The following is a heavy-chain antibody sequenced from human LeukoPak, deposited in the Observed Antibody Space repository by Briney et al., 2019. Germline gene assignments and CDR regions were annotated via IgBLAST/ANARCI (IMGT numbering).Heavy chain of an antibody. J-gene: IGHJ6*03. Sequence: GASVKVSCKASGYSFTSYGISWVRQAPGQGLEWMGWISAYNGNTNYAQKLQGRVTITADKSTSTAYMELSSLRSEDTAVYYCANGYGDYVNYYYYYMDVWGKGTTVTVSS. CDR2: ISAYNGNT. CDR3: ANGYGDYVNYYYYYMDV. D-gene: IGHD4-17*01. CDR1: GYSFTSYG. V-gene: IGHV1-18*01.